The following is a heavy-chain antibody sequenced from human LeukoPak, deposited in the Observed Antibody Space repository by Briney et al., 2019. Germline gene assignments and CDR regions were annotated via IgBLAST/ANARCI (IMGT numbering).Heavy chain of an antibody. J-gene: IGHJ3*02. V-gene: IGHV3-30*03. D-gene: IGHD3-22*01. CDR3: ARDRAMIVVADAFYI. CDR2: ISYDGSNI. CDR1: GFTVSSNY. Sequence: GGSLRLSCIASGFTVSSNYMSWVRQAPGKGLEWVAVISYDGSNIYYRDSVKGRFTISRDNSENTLYLQMNSLRAEDTAVYYCARDRAMIVVADAFYIWGQGKMVTVSS.